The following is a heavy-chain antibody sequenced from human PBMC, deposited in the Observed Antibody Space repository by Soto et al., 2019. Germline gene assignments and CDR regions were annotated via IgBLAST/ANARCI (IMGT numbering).Heavy chain of an antibody. CDR1: GFTFRSYA. CDR2: ISYDGSYK. D-gene: IGHD2-15*01. V-gene: IGHV3-30-3*01. J-gene: IGHJ3*02. Sequence: QVQLVESGGGVVQPGRSLRLSCAASGFTFRSYAMRWVRQAPGKGLEWVAVISYDGSYKYYADSVKGRFTIARDNSKNTLYLQMNSPRAEDTAVYYGARGGGSSRHGAFDIWGQGTMVTVSS. CDR3: ARGGGSSRHGAFDI.